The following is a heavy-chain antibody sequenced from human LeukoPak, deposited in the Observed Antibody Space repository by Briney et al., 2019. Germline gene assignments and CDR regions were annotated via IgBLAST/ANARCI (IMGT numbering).Heavy chain of an antibody. CDR1: GGSLSGYY. CDR3: ARMIVVVAAATGASNWFDP. CDR2: INHSGST. V-gene: IGHV4-34*01. D-gene: IGHD2-15*01. J-gene: IGHJ5*02. Sequence: SETPSLTCAVYGGSLSGYYWSWIRQPPGKGLEWIGEINHSGSTNYNPSLKSRVTISVDTSKNQFSLKLSSVTAADTAVYYCARMIVVVAAATGASNWFDPWGQGTLVTVSS.